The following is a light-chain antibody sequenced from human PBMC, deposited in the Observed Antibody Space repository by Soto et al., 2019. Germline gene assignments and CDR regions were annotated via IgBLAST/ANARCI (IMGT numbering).Light chain of an antibody. Sequence: QSALTQPPSAAGCIGQSVTISCTGTSSDVGRYNYVSWYQQHPGKAPRVIIFEVTKRPSGVPDRFSGSKSGNTASLTVSGLRAEYEADYYCTSYTGSDSLFIGGGTKLTVL. J-gene: IGLJ2*01. CDR2: EVT. CDR1: SSDVGRYNY. CDR3: TSYTGSDSLF. V-gene: IGLV2-8*01.